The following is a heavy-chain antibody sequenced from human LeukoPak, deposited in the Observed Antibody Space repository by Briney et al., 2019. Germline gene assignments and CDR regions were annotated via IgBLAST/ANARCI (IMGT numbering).Heavy chain of an antibody. CDR2: ISIHKGNT. D-gene: IGHD1-1*01. V-gene: IGHV1-18*01. J-gene: IGHJ4*02. Sequence: PGASVKVSCKAYGYTFTSFGISWVRQAPGQGPEWMGWISIHKGNTNSAQKIQDRVTLSRDTSSRTAYMELRSLRSDDTAVYYCAREGPQSNWRGDYFDYWGQGTPITVSS. CDR3: AREGPQSNWRGDYFDY. CDR1: GYTFTSFG.